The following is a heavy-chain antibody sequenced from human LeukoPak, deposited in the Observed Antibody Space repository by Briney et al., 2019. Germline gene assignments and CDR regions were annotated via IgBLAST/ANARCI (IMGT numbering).Heavy chain of an antibody. Sequence: SETLSLTCTVSGGSLSNYFWSWIRQPAGKGMEWIGRIYSIGSTNYNPSLKTRVTMSVDTSKSQFSLKLSSVTAAETAMYYCAREDTVLGNADYWGQGTLVTVSS. D-gene: IGHD5-18*01. J-gene: IGHJ4*02. CDR2: IYSIGST. CDR1: GGSLSNYF. CDR3: AREDTVLGNADY. V-gene: IGHV4-4*07.